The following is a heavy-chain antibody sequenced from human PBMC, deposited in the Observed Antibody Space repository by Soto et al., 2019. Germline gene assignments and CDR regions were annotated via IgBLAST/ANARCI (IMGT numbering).Heavy chain of an antibody. CDR2: INHTGGC. Sequence: AETLSLTCAVYGGPFSAYYWTWIRQPPGEGLEWIGEINHTGGCSYNPALKSRVTISVDASKNQSSLILSSVTAADTAVYYCARGRSIAVARNWVDPWAQGTLVTVSS. J-gene: IGHJ5*02. D-gene: IGHD6-6*01. V-gene: IGHV4-34*01. CDR3: ARGRSIAVARNWVDP. CDR1: GGPFSAYY.